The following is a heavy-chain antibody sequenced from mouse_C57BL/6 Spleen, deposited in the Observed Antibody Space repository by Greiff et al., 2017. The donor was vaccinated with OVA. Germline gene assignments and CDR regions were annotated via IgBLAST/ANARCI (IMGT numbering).Heavy chain of an antibody. CDR2: ISSGSSTI. Sequence: EVQLVESGGGLVKPGGSLKLSCAASGFTFSDYGMHWVRQAPEKGLEWVAYISSGSSTIYYADTVKGRFTISSAHDKNTLFLHMTRLMSDATAMYYCARQDYDVYWGPGSSLTVSS. CDR1: GFTFSDYG. D-gene: IGHD2-4*01. J-gene: IGHJ2*02. V-gene: IGHV5-17*01. CDR3: ARQDYDVY.